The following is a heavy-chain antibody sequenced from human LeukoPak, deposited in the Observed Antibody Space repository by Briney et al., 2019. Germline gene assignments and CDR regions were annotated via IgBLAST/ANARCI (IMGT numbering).Heavy chain of an antibody. CDR3: AHSTGRSGASCYGTCSAFDI. D-gene: IGHD2-15*01. V-gene: IGHV4-34*01. Sequence: SETLSLTCAVYGGSFSGYYWSWIRQPPGKGLEWIGEINHSGSTNYNPSLKSRVTISVDTSKNQFSLKLSSVTAADTAVYYCAHSTGRSGASCYGTCSAFDIWGQGTMVTVSS. CDR2: INHSGST. CDR1: GGSFSGYY. J-gene: IGHJ3*02.